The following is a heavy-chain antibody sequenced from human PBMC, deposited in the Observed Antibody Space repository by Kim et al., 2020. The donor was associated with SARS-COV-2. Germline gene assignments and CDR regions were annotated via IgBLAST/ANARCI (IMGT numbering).Heavy chain of an antibody. CDR3: ARRYCSSTSCNGFDY. D-gene: IGHD2-2*01. CDR1: GFTFSSYS. CDR2: ISSSSSYI. V-gene: IGHV3-21*01. J-gene: IGHJ4*02. Sequence: GGSLRLSCAASGFTFSSYSMNWVRQAPGKGLEWVSSISSSSSYIYYADSVKGRFTISRDNAKNSLYLQMNSLRAEDTAVYYCARRYCSSTSCNGFDYWGQGTLVTVSS.